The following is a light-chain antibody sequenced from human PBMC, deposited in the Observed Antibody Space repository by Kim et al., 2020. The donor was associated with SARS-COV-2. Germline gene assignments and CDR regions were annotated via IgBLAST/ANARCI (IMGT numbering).Light chain of an antibody. V-gene: IGKV3-20*01. CDR1: QSVSSNY. CDR3: QHYRTSPFT. Sequence: EIVLTQSPGTLSLSPGERATLSCRASQSVSSNYLAWYQQKPGQAPRLLFYGASSRATGIPDRFSGSGSGTDFTLTISRLEPEDFAVYYCQHYRTSPFTFGPGTRVDIK. J-gene: IGKJ3*01. CDR2: GAS.